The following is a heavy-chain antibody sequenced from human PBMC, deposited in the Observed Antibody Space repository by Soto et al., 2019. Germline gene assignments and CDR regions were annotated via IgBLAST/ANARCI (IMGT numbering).Heavy chain of an antibody. Sequence: EVQLLESVGGLVQPGGSLRLTCAASGFTFSSYGISWIRLSPGKGLEWVSVISGGGDTTYYTPSVKGRFTISRDDFRNTLYLQMNSLRPEDTAIYYCAKLRDFVVLPAGILDYWGPGTLVTVSS. J-gene: IGHJ4*02. CDR2: ISGGGDTT. CDR3: AKLRDFVVLPAGILDY. CDR1: GFTFSSYG. V-gene: IGHV3-23*01. D-gene: IGHD2-8*01.